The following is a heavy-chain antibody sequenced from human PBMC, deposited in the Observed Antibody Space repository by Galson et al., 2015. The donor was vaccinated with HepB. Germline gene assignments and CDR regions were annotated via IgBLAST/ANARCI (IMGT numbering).Heavy chain of an antibody. CDR3: ARVDGPGFRPYHGMDL. D-gene: IGHD3/OR15-3a*01. CDR2: ISVHNGNT. CDR1: GYTFTNYG. V-gene: IGHV1-18*01. J-gene: IGHJ6*02. Sequence: SVKVSCKASGYTFTNYGISWVRQAPGQGLEWMGWISVHNGNTNHAQKFQGRVTMTTDTSTNTAYMELTSLTSDDTAVYFCARVDGPGFRPYHGMDLWGQGTTVTVSS.